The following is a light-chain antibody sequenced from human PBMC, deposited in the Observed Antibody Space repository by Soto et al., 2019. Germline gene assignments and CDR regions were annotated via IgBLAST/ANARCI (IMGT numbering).Light chain of an antibody. CDR3: QQYGSSLVT. CDR1: QSVSSSY. Sequence: EIVFTQSPGTLSLSPGERATLSCRASQSVSSSYLAWYQQKPGQAPRLLIYGASSRATGIPDRFSGSGSGTDFTLTISRLEPEDFAVYYCQQYGSSLVTFCQGTKVEIK. J-gene: IGKJ1*01. V-gene: IGKV3-20*01. CDR2: GAS.